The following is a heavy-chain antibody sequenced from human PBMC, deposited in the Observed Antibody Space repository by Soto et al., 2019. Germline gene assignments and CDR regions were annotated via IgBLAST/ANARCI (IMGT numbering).Heavy chain of an antibody. Sequence: EVPLVESGGGLVQPGGSLRLSCAASGFTFRTYWIYWVRQAPGKGLVWVSRINSDGSVTTYADSVKGRFTVSRDNAKNTVYLQMNSLRAEDTAVYYCVRETTYGDYYYYYMDVWGKGTTVTVSS. J-gene: IGHJ6*03. D-gene: IGHD4-17*01. CDR1: GFTFRTYW. CDR3: VRETTYGDYYYYYMDV. CDR2: INSDGSVT. V-gene: IGHV3-74*01.